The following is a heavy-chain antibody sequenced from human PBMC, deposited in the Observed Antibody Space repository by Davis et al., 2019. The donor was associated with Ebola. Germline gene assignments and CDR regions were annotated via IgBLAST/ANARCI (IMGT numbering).Heavy chain of an antibody. Sequence: SETLSLTCTVSGGSISSYYWSWIRQPPGKGLEWIGSIYYSGSTYYNPSLKSRVTISVDTSKNQFSLKLSSVTAADTAVYYCARPGYNWNYVGYFDLWGRGTLVTVSS. J-gene: IGHJ2*01. CDR1: GGSISSYY. V-gene: IGHV4-39*07. CDR3: ARPGYNWNYVGYFDL. D-gene: IGHD1-7*01. CDR2: IYYSGST.